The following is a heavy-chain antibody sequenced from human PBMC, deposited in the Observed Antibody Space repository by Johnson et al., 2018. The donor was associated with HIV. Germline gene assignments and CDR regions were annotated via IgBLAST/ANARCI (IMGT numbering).Heavy chain of an antibody. CDR1: GFTFSSYG. D-gene: IGHD2-2*01. CDR2: IRYDGSNK. Sequence: VQLVESGGGLVQPGGSLRLSCAASGFTFSSYGMHWVRQAPGKGLEWVAFIRYDGSNKYYAASVKGRFTISRDNSKNTLYLQMNSLRAEDTAVYYCAKFHGSSASDAFDIWGQGTMVTVSS. J-gene: IGHJ3*02. CDR3: AKFHGSSASDAFDI. V-gene: IGHV3-30*02.